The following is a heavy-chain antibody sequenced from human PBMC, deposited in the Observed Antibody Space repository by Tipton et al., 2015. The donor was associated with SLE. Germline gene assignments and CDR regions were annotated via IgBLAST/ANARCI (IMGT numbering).Heavy chain of an antibody. CDR3: ARGRRSWASDDGYET. Sequence: TLSLTCTVSGGSISSYYWNWIRQPPGKGLEWIGYIYYSGSTSYNPSLKSRVTISLDTSENQISLKLSAVTAADTAVYYCARGRRSWASDDGYETRGQGPLVTVPS. CDR2: IYYSGST. CDR1: GGSISSYY. V-gene: IGHV4-59*01. D-gene: IGHD2-21*02. J-gene: IGHJ1*01.